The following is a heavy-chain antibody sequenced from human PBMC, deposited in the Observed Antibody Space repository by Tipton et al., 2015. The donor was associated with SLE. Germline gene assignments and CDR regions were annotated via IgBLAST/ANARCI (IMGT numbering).Heavy chain of an antibody. CDR3: TSIRGYYYMDV. J-gene: IGHJ6*03. CDR1: GFSFSTSY. V-gene: IGHV3-11*01. CDR2: ISNGGTTK. D-gene: IGHD3-22*01. Sequence: SLRLSCAASGFSFSTSYMSWIRQTPGKGLEWVSHISNGGTTKYYADSVKGRFSVSRDNVKDSLSLQMNSLRAEDTAVYYCTSIRGYYYMDVWGKGTTVIVSS.